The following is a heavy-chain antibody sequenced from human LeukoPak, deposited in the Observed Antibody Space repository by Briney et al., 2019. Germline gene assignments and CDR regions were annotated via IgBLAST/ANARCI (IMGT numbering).Heavy chain of an antibody. V-gene: IGHV3-9*01. CDR2: ISWNSGTI. Sequence: GGSLRLSCAASGFIFEDFAMHWVRHAPGMGLEWVSSISWNSGTIGYADSVKGRFTISRDNGKNSLYLQMNSLRPEDTALYFCAKSRSTVTTYYSAMDVWGQGTTVTVSS. D-gene: IGHD4-17*01. J-gene: IGHJ6*02. CDR3: AKSRSTVTTYYSAMDV. CDR1: GFIFEDFA.